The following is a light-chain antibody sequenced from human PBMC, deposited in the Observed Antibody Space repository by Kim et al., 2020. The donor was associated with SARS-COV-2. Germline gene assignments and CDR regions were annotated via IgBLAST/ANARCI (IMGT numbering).Light chain of an antibody. CDR1: QSITTN. Sequence: VSAGDRATLSCWASQSITTNLAWYKQEPGQAPRLLIYGASARAASVPARFSGSGSGTHFTLTISSLQSGDSAVYYCQQYNTWPWTFGQGTKVDIK. CDR2: GAS. V-gene: IGKV3-15*01. J-gene: IGKJ1*01. CDR3: QQYNTWPWT.